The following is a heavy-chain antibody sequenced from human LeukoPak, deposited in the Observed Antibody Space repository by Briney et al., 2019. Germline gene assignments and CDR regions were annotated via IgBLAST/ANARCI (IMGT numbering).Heavy chain of an antibody. J-gene: IGHJ4*02. D-gene: IGHD6-19*01. CDR3: ARNPRSGWYLDY. CDR1: GYTFTSYY. Sequence: ASVKVSCKASGYTFTSYYMHWVRQAPGQGLEWMGIINPSGGSTSYAQKFQGRVTMARDTSTSTVYMELSSLRSEDTAVYYCARNPRSGWYLDYWGQGTLVTVSS. CDR2: INPSGGST. V-gene: IGHV1-46*01.